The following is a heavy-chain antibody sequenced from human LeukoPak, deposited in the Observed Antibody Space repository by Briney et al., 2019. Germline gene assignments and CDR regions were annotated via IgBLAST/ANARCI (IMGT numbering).Heavy chain of an antibody. CDR1: GYSFTSYW. CDR3: ARSSIFPYYDFWSGYYGY. D-gene: IGHD3-3*01. V-gene: IGHV5-51*01. CDR2: IYPGDSDT. Sequence: GESLKISCKGSGYSFTSYWISWVRQLPGKGLEWMGIIYPGDSDTRYSPSFQGQVTISADKSISTAYLQWSSLKASDTAMYYCARSSIFPYYDFWSGYYGYWGQGTLVTVSS. J-gene: IGHJ4*02.